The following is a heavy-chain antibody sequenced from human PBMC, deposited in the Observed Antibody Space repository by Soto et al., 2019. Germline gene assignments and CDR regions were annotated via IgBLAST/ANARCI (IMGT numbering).Heavy chain of an antibody. CDR3: ATSQRLFRWFGT. CDR1: GGSFSGHF. V-gene: IGHV4-34*01. CDR2: INQGGRT. J-gene: IGHJ5*02. Sequence: QEHLQQWGAGLLKPTETLSLTCAVYGGSFSGHFWSWIRQSPGKGLEWIGEINQGGRTNCNPSLKRRVPMSLDTSANQYSLNLTSVTAADTAIYYCATSQRLFRWFGTRGQGTPVTVSS.